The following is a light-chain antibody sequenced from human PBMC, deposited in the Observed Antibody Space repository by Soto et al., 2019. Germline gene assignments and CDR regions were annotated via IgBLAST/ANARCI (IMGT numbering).Light chain of an antibody. CDR2: GAS. Sequence: EIVTTQSPATLSVSLGDRATLSCRASQSVGSYLAWYQQKPGQAPRLLIYGASTRATGIPARFSGSGSETDFTLTISSLQSEDFAVYYCQQYDSWPPSYTFGQGTKLEIK. CDR1: QSVGSY. V-gene: IGKV3-15*01. CDR3: QQYDSWPPSYT. J-gene: IGKJ2*01.